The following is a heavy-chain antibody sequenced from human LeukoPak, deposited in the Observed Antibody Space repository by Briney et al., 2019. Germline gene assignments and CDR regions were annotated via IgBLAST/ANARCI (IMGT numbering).Heavy chain of an antibody. CDR2: INLSGSP. Sequence: SETLSLTCAVYGVSASGYYGTWIRQFPGRGLEWIGEINLSGSPKYNPSLKSRVSISVDASKNQLFLTLTSVTAADTATYYCVTTAGYSGYDWGWFSDYYLAVWGTGTTV. CDR1: GVSASGYY. CDR3: VTTAGYSGYDWGWFSDYYLAV. V-gene: IGHV4-34*01. J-gene: IGHJ6*03. D-gene: IGHD5-12*01.